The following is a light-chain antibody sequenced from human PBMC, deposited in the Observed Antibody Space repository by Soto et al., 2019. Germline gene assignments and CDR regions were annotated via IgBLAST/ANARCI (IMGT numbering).Light chain of an antibody. CDR2: SNE. J-gene: IGLJ3*02. CDR3: AAWDNLLSGPG. CDR1: TSNIVTND. V-gene: IGLV1-47*01. Sequence: QSVLTQTPSASGTPGQWVTMSCSGGTSNIVTNDVYWYQHVPGTAPKLIIYSNEQRPSGFPDRFSASKSGTSASLAISGLRSEDEAAYYCAAWDNLLSGPGFGGGTKLTV.